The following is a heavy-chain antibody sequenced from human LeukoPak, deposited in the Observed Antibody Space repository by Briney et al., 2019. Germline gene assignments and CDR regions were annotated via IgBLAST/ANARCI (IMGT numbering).Heavy chain of an antibody. V-gene: IGHV3-30-3*01. CDR3: VRKFDTSGYYFWFDP. J-gene: IGHJ5*02. D-gene: IGHD3-22*01. CDR1: GFTFSNYA. Sequence: PERSLRLSCAASGFTFSNYAMHWVRQAPGKGLEWVAGISYDGNNKHYADSVKGRFTISRDSSKNTVNLQMNSLRAEDTAVYYCVRKFDTSGYYFWFDPWGQGTLVIVSS. CDR2: ISYDGNNK.